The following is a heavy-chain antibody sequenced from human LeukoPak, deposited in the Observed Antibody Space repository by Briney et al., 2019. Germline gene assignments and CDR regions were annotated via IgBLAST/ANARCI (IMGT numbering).Heavy chain of an antibody. CDR1: GYTLTELS. Sequence: ASVKVSCKVSGYTLTELSMHWVRQAPGKGLEWMGGFDPEDGETIYAQKFQGRVTMTEDTSTDTAYMELSSLRSEDTAVYYCATDPPRHYYDSSGYEGYWGQGTLVTVSS. D-gene: IGHD3-22*01. CDR2: FDPEDGET. V-gene: IGHV1-24*01. CDR3: ATDPPRHYYDSSGYEGY. J-gene: IGHJ4*02.